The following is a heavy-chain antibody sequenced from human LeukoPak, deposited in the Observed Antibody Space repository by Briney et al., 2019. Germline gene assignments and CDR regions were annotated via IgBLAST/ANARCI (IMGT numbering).Heavy chain of an antibody. Sequence: GASVKVSCKASGGTFSSYAISWVRQAPGQGLEWMGGIIPILGTANYAQKFQGRVTITADKSTSTAYMELSSLRSEDTAVYYCASYGSGDTPYYYYYGMDVWGKGTTVTVSS. CDR3: ASYGSGDTPYYYYYGMDV. CDR2: IIPILGTA. J-gene: IGHJ6*04. D-gene: IGHD3-10*01. V-gene: IGHV1-69*10. CDR1: GGTFSSYA.